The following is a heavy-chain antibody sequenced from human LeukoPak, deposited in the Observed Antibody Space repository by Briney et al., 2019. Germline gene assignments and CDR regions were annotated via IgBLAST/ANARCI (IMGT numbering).Heavy chain of an antibody. CDR2: ISYDGSNK. D-gene: IGHD5-18*01. CDR3: AKPDSYGYYFDY. V-gene: IGHV3-30*18. CDR1: GFTFSSYG. J-gene: IGHJ4*02. Sequence: GGSLRLSCAASGFTFSSYGMHWVRQAPGKGLEWVAVISYDGSNKYYADSVKGRFTISRDNSKNTLYLQMNGLRAEDTAVYYCAKPDSYGYYFDYWGQGTLVTVSS.